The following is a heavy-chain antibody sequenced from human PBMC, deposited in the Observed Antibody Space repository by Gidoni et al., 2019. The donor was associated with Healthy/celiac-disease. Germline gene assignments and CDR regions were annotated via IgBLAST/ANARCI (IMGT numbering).Heavy chain of an antibody. J-gene: IGHJ3*02. D-gene: IGHD3-3*01. CDR1: GFTFSSYW. CDR3: ARPAGITIFGVVIIDAFDI. V-gene: IGHV3-7*03. Sequence: EVQLVDSGGGLVQPGVSLRLSGRASGFTFSSYWMSWVRQAPGKGLEWVANIKQDGSEKYYVDSVKGRFTISRDNAKNSLYLQMNSLRAEDTAVYYCARPAGITIFGVVIIDAFDIWGQGTMVTVSS. CDR2: IKQDGSEK.